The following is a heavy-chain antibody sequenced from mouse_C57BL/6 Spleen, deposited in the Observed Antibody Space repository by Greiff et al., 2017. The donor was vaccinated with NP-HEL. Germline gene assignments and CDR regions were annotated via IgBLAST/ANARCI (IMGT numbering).Heavy chain of an antibody. Sequence: QVQLKQSGAELVKPGASVKISCKASGYAFSSYWMNWVKQRPGKGLEWIGQIYPGDGDTNYNGKFKGKATLTADKSSSTAYMQLSSLTSEDSAVYFCARSGMYWGFAYWGQGTLVTVSA. CDR1: GYAFSSYW. J-gene: IGHJ3*01. V-gene: IGHV1-80*01. CDR3: ARSGMYWGFAY. CDR2: IYPGDGDT. D-gene: IGHD3-1*01.